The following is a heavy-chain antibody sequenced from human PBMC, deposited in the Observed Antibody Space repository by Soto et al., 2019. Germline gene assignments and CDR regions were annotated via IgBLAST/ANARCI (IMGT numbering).Heavy chain of an antibody. CDR3: ARDIVVVPAAMAFYGWFDP. V-gene: IGHV1-3*01. CDR1: GYTFTSYA. Sequence: QVQLVQSGAEVKKPGASVKVSCKASGYTFTSYAMHWVRQAPGQRLEWMGWINAGNGNTKYSQKFKGRVTITRDTSASTAYMLLNSLRSEDTAVYYCARDIVVVPAAMAFYGWFDPWGQGTLVTVSS. D-gene: IGHD2-2*01. CDR2: INAGNGNT. J-gene: IGHJ5*02.